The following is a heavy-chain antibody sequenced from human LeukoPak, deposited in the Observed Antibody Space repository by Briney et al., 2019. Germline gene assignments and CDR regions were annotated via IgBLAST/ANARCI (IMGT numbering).Heavy chain of an antibody. D-gene: IGHD6-13*01. Sequence: GGSLRLSCAASGFTFSNYWMHWVRQAPGKGLVWVSRIYSDGSSRSYADSVKGRFTISRDNAKNALYLQMNSLRAEDTAGYYCASASSHRIAAGGDYWGQGTLVTVSS. J-gene: IGHJ4*02. CDR2: IYSDGSSR. CDR3: ASASSHRIAAGGDY. V-gene: IGHV3-74*01. CDR1: GFTFSNYW.